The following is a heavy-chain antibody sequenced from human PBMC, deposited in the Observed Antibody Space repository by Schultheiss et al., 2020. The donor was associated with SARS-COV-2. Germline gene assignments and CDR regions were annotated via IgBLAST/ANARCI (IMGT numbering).Heavy chain of an antibody. D-gene: IGHD3-22*01. CDR3: ARSRNYYDSSGYPFDY. J-gene: IGHJ4*02. CDR2: INPSGGST. V-gene: IGHV1-46*01. Sequence: ASVKVSCKASGYTFTSYYMHWVRQAPGQGLEWMGIINPSGGSTSYAQKFQGRVTITRDTSASTAYMELSSLRSEDTAVYYCARSRNYYDSSGYPFDYWGQGTLVTVSS. CDR1: GYTFTSYY.